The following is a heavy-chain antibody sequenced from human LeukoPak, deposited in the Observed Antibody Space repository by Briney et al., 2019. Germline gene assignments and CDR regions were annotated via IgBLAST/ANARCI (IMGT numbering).Heavy chain of an antibody. CDR1: GFTFSDYY. Sequence: PGGSLRLSCAASGFTFSDYYMSWIRQAPGKGLEWIGEINHSGSTNYNPSLKSRVTISVDTSKNQFSLNLSSVTAADTAVYYCARRGQAGYLYWGQGTLVTVSS. V-gene: IGHV4-34*01. CDR2: INHSGST. J-gene: IGHJ4*02. D-gene: IGHD3-16*02. CDR3: ARRGQAGYLY.